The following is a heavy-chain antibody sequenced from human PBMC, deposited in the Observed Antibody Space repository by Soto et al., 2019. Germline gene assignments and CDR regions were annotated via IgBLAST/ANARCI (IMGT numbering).Heavy chain of an antibody. D-gene: IGHD5-12*01. CDR1: GITYITYA. Sequence: QVHLVQSGAEVKHPGASVRVSCKASGITYITYAIHWVRQAPGQGLEWMGWINAGEGYTRYSQDFQGRVTLTTVTSASTTYMDLSNLTFEDTAVYYCARAISGYVTWGQGTQVTVSS. CDR3: ARAISGYVT. V-gene: IGHV1-3*01. J-gene: IGHJ5*02. CDR2: INAGEGYT.